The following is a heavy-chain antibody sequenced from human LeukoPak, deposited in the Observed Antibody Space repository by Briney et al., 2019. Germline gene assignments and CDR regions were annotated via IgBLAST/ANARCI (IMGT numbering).Heavy chain of an antibody. V-gene: IGHV3-21*01. CDR2: ISSSSSYI. Sequence: GGSLRLSCAASGFPFSSYSMNWVRQAPGKGLEWVSSISSSSSYIYYADSVKGRFTVSRDNAKNSLYLQMNSLRAEDTAVYYCARSLLWFGGDAFDIWGQGTMVTVSS. CDR3: ARSLLWFGGDAFDI. D-gene: IGHD3-10*01. J-gene: IGHJ3*02. CDR1: GFPFSSYS.